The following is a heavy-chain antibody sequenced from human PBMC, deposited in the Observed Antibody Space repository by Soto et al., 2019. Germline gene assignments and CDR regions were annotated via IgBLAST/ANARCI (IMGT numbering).Heavy chain of an antibody. CDR1: GFTFSSYG. Sequence: QVQLVESGGGVVQPGRSLRLSCAASGFTFSSYGMHWVRQAPGKGLEWVAVISHDGSNKYYADYVKGRFTISRDNSKNTLYLQMNSLRAEDTAVYYCAKGDIVVVQAAVIGYFDYWGPGTLVTVSS. J-gene: IGHJ4*02. V-gene: IGHV3-30*18. CDR3: AKGDIVVVQAAVIGYFDY. D-gene: IGHD2-2*01. CDR2: ISHDGSNK.